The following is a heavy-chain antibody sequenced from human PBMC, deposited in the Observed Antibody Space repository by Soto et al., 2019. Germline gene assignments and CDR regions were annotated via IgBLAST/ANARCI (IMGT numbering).Heavy chain of an antibody. J-gene: IGHJ4*02. CDR3: ARGIYSDYGSDY. V-gene: IGHV3-74*01. D-gene: IGHD5-12*01. CDR2: INSDGSST. Sequence: GGSLRLSCAASGFTFSSYWMHWVRQAPGKGLVWVSRINSDGSSTSYADSVKGRFTISRDNAKNTVYLQMNSLRAEDTAVYYCARGIYSDYGSDYWGQGTLVTVSS. CDR1: GFTFSSYW.